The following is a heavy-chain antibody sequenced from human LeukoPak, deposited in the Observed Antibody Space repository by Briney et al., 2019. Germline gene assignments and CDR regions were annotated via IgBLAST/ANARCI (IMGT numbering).Heavy chain of an antibody. D-gene: IGHD2-15*01. CDR3: AREFPECSGGSCSPRGGWFDP. V-gene: IGHV3-23*01. J-gene: IGHJ5*02. Sequence: PGGSLRLSCAASGFTFSSYAMSWVRQAPGKGLEWVSAISGSGGSTYYADSVKGRFTISRDNSKNTLFLQMNSLRAEDTAVYYCAREFPECSGGSCSPRGGWFDPWGQGTLVTVSS. CDR1: GFTFSSYA. CDR2: ISGSGGST.